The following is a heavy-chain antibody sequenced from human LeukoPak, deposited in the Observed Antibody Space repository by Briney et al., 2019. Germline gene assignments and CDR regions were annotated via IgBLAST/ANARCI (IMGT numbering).Heavy chain of an antibody. CDR2: ISAYNGNT. Sequence: GASVKVSCKASGYTFTSYAITWVRQAPGQGLEWMGWISAYNGNTNYAQKLQGRVTMTTDTSTSTAYMELSSLRSEDTAVYYCARGPSYYDSSGYYIQPPIDYWGQGTLVTVSS. V-gene: IGHV1-18*01. J-gene: IGHJ4*02. CDR1: GYTFTSYA. D-gene: IGHD3-22*01. CDR3: ARGPSYYDSSGYYIQPPIDY.